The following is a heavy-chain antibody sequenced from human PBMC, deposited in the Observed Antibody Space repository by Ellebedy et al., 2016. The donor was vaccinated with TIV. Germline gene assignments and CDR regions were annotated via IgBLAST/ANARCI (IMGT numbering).Heavy chain of an antibody. Sequence: GESLKISCAASGFTFSTYSMNWVRQAPGNGLEWISYIGSRSGIFHYADSVKGRFTISRDNAKNSLYLQVNSLRDEDTAVYYCARGGGSGTYYSFDYWGRGTLVTVSS. V-gene: IGHV3-48*02. CDR2: IGSRSGIF. J-gene: IGHJ4*02. D-gene: IGHD3-10*01. CDR1: GFTFSTYS. CDR3: ARGGGSGTYYSFDY.